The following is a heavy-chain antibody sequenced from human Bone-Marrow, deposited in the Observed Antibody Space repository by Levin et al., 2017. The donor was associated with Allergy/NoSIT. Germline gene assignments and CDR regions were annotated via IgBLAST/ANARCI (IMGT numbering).Heavy chain of an antibody. CDR3: AVHDFRSGYTFDY. D-gene: IGHD3-3*01. CDR2: ISGYNAKT. V-gene: IGHV1-18*01. CDR1: GYNFISYG. J-gene: IGHJ4*02. Sequence: ASVKVSCKTSGYNFISYGITWVRQAPGQGLEWMGWISGYNAKTNYAQKVEDRVTMTTDTSTSTAYLEVRSLRSDDTAVYYCAVHDFRSGYTFDYWGQGTLVIVSS.